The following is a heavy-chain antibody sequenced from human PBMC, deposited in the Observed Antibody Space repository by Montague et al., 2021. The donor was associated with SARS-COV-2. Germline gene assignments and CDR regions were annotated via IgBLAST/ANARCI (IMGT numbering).Heavy chain of an antibody. CDR3: AKETAAIGNPLFDS. CDR2: IFSGGTST. D-gene: IGHD4-23*01. J-gene: IGHJ4*02. CDR1: GFTFSSHG. V-gene: IGHV3-23*03. Sequence: SLRLSCAASGFTFSSHGMSWVRQAPGKGLEWVSVIFSGGTSTYYADSVKGRFTISRDNSKNTLYLQMNTLRAEDTAVYYCAKETAAIGNPLFDSWGQGTLITVSS.